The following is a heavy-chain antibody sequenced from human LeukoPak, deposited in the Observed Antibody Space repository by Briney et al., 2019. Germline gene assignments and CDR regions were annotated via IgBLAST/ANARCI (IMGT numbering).Heavy chain of an antibody. CDR2: MNPNSRNT. D-gene: IGHD6-13*01. V-gene: IGHV1-8*02. CDR1: GYTFTSYD. Sequence: ASVKVSCKASGYTFTSYDINWVRQATGQGLEWMGWMNPNSRNTGYAQKFQGRVTKTSDTSISTAYMELSSLRSEDTAVYYCVRGSSSWNFWGQGTLVTVSS. CDR3: VRGSSSWNF. J-gene: IGHJ4*02.